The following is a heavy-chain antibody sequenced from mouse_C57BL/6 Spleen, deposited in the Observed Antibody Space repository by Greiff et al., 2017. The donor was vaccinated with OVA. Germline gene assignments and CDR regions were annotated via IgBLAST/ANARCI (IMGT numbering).Heavy chain of an antibody. D-gene: IGHD2-1*01. CDR1: GYTFTDYY. V-gene: IGHV1-26*01. CDR2: INPNNGGT. CDR3: ARGYGNYVLRFAY. J-gene: IGHJ3*01. Sequence: EVQLQQSGPELVKPGASVKISCKASGYTFTDYYMNWVKQSHGKSLEWIGDINPNNGGTSYNQKFKGKATLTVDKSSSTAYMELRSLTSEDSAVYYCARGYGNYVLRFAYWGQGTLVTVSA.